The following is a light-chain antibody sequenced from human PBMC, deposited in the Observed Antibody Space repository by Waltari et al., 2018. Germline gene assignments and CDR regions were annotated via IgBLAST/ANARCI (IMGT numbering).Light chain of an antibody. Sequence: QSALTQPRSVSGSPGQSVTISCTGTSSDVGGYDSVSWYQQHPGKAPKLMIYDVNKRPSGVPDRLSGSKSGNTAFLTISGLQGEDEADYYCCSFVGSPPYVFGTGTKVTVL. CDR3: CSFVGSPPYV. CDR2: DVN. V-gene: IGLV2-11*01. CDR1: SSDVGGYDS. J-gene: IGLJ1*01.